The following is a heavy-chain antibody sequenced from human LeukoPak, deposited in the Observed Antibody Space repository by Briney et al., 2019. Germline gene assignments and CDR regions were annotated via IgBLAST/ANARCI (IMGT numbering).Heavy chain of an antibody. CDR3: AKGKIRGDYVFNY. CDR1: GFTFSSYA. J-gene: IGHJ4*02. D-gene: IGHD4-17*01. CDR2: ISGSGGST. Sequence: QSGGSLRLSCAASGFTFSSYALSWVRQAPGKGLEWVSGISGSGGSTYYADSVKGRFTISRDNSKNTLYLQMNSLRAEDTAVYYCAKGKIRGDYVFNYWGQGTLVTVSS. V-gene: IGHV3-23*01.